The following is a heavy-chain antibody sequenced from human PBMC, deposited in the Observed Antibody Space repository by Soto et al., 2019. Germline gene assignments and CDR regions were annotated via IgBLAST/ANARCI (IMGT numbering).Heavy chain of an antibody. V-gene: IGHV4-31*03. CDR3: ARVGAPSDGMDV. CDR2: IHYSGST. CDR1: GGSISSGGYY. D-gene: IGHD3-16*01. Sequence: QVQLQESGPGLVKPSQTLSLTCTVSGGSISSGGYYWSWIRQHPGKGLDLIGYIHYSGSTYYNPSLKRRXXIXAXXSKNQFSLQLTYVTAADTAVYSCARVGAPSDGMDVWGHGTTVTVSS. J-gene: IGHJ6*02.